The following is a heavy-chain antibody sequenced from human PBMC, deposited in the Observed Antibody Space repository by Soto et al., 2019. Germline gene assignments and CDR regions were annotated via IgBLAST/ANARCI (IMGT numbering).Heavy chain of an antibody. CDR2: IYPGDSDT. CDR3: ARDGLSSSSSFDY. V-gene: IGHV5-51*01. CDR1: GYRFNDYG. D-gene: IGHD6-6*01. Sequence: PGESLKICWKGSGYRFNDYGIGWVRPLSGKGLEWMGIIYPGDSDTKYYPSFQDQVTISADKSISTVYLQWSSLKASDTAMYYCARDGLSSSSSFDYWGQGTLVTVSS. J-gene: IGHJ4*02.